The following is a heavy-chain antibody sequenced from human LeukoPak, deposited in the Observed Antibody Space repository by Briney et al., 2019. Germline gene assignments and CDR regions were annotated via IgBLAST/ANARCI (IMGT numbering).Heavy chain of an antibody. CDR3: AKQKAPYSYGKRSYFDY. CDR2: ISYDGSNK. CDR1: GFTFSSYG. D-gene: IGHD5-18*01. V-gene: IGHV3-30*18. Sequence: GGSLRLSCAASGFTFSSYGMHWVRQAPGKGLERVAVISYDGSNKYYADSVKGRFTISRDNSKNTLYLQMNSLRAEDTAVYYCAKQKAPYSYGKRSYFDYWGQGTLVTVSS. J-gene: IGHJ4*02.